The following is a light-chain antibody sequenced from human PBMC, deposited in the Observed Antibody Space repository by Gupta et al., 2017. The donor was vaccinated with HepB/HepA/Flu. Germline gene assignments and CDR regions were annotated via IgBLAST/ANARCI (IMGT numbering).Light chain of an antibody. V-gene: IGKV1-9*01. CDR2: AAS. CDR1: QGIGSY. Sequence: DIQLTQSPSFLSASVGDRVTITCRASQGIGSYLAWYQQRPGKARNLLIYAASTVQSGVPSRFSGSGYGTEFSLSISSRQPEDFATYYCQHGNNSPRTFGQGTXVEIK. J-gene: IGKJ1*01. CDR3: QHGNNSPRT.